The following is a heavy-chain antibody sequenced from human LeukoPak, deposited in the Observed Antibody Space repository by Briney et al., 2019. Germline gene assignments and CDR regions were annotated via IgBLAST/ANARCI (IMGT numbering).Heavy chain of an antibody. CDR2: ITTSSSYT. CDR3: ARDGVVGATKWGHFDF. Sequence: GESLTLSCAASGLTLNYYSMDWVRQAPGKGLEWVASITTSSSYTYYADSVRGRFTISRDNAKNSLYLQMSSLRAEDTAVYYCARDGVVGATKWGHFDFWGQGTRVTVSS. J-gene: IGHJ4*02. V-gene: IGHV3-21*01. CDR1: GLTLNYYS. D-gene: IGHD1-26*01.